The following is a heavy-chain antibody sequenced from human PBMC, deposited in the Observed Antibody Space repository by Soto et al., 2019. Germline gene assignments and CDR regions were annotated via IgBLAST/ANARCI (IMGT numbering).Heavy chain of an antibody. V-gene: IGHV1-18*01. CDR1: GYTFTSYG. Sequence: ASVKVSCKASGYTFTSYGISWVRQAPGQGLEWMGWISAYNGNTNYAQKLQGRVTMTTDTSTSTAYMELRSLRSEDTAVYYCAYDKSPTCTSVRYFDLWGRGTLVTVSS. D-gene: IGHD3-9*01. CDR3: AYDKSPTCTSVRYFDL. CDR2: ISAYNGNT. J-gene: IGHJ2*01.